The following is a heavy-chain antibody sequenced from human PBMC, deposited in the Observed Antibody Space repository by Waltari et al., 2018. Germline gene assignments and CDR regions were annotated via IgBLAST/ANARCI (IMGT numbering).Heavy chain of an antibody. CDR2: IIPFLGAA. CDR3: ARDRPWIVAAGSYYNGMDV. CDR1: GGTFGSYA. Sequence: QMQLVQSGAEVKKPGSSVKVSCKASGGTFGSYAVSWVRRAPGQGLEWMGGIIPFLGAANYAQKFQGRVTINADESSNTAHMELSSLTADDTAVYFCARDRPWIVAAGSYYNGMDVWGQGTTVTVS. J-gene: IGHJ6*02. V-gene: IGHV1-69*01. D-gene: IGHD6-13*01.